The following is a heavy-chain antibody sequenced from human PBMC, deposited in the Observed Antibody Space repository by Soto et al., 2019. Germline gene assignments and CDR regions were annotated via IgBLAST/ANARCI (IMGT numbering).Heavy chain of an antibody. CDR1: VYYFARQW. J-gene: IGHJ4*02. CDR3: ASGSRDCSGGSCYSH. D-gene: IGHD2-15*01. V-gene: IGHV5-51*01. Sequence: GESLNICCKASVYYFARQWIGWVRQWPVKGFEWMGIIWPADSDTRYNPTFEGQVTISADQSITTAYLQWSSLKASDTAIYYCASGSRDCSGGSCYSHWGQGTLVTVSS. CDR2: IWPADSDT.